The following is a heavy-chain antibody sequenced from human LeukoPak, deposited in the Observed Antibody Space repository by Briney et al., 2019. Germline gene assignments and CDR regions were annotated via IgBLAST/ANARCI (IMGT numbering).Heavy chain of an antibody. V-gene: IGHV3-21*01. CDR3: VRGLIGSWYGQGDY. Sequence: PGGSLRLSCAASGFSFSDYSMNWFRQAPGKGLEWVSAIRSGTTDTYYADSVKGRFTISRDNAKNSLYLQMSGLRAEDTALYYCVRGLIGSWYGQGDYWGQGHLVTVSS. CDR2: IRSGTTDT. D-gene: IGHD6-13*01. J-gene: IGHJ4*02. CDR1: GFSFSDYS.